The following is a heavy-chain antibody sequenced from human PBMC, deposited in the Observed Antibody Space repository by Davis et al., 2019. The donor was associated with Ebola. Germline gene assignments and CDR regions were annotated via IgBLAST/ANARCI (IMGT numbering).Heavy chain of an antibody. V-gene: IGHV3-48*03. D-gene: IGHD2-21*01. CDR3: ARPQLLPRPGAFDI. J-gene: IGHJ3*02. CDR2: ISSSGSTI. CDR1: GFTFSSYE. Sequence: GESLKISCAASGFTFSSYEMNWVRQAPGKGLEWGSYISSSGSTIYYADSVKGRFTISRDNAKNSLFLQMNGLRADDTALYYCARPQLLPRPGAFDIWGQGTLVTVSS.